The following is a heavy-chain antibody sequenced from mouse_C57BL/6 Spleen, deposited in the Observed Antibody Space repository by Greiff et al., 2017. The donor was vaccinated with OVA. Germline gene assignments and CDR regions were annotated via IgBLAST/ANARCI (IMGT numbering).Heavy chain of an antibody. V-gene: IGHV1-69*01. CDR1: GYTFTSYW. Sequence: QVQLKQPGAELVMPGASVKLSCKASGYTFTSYWMHWVKQRPGQGLEWIGEIDPSDSYTNYNQKFKGKSTLTVDKSSSTAYMQLSSLTSEDSAVYYCARSEFDYWGQGTTLTVSS. CDR3: ARSEFDY. CDR2: IDPSDSYT. J-gene: IGHJ2*01.